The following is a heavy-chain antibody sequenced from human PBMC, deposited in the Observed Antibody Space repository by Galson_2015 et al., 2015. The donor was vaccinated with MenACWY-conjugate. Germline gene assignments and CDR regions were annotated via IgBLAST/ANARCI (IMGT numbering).Heavy chain of an antibody. J-gene: IGHJ4*02. CDR1: GDSVSSHSAA. D-gene: IGHD2-2*01. CDR3: AREAMFSTNFYAIDS. CDR2: TYYKSKWYH. V-gene: IGHV6-1*01. Sequence: CAISGDSVSSHSAAWNWIRQAPSRGLEWLGRTYYKSKWYHDYAASVRSRVTLNPDTSKNLITLQLSSLTPDDAAVYYCAREAMFSTNFYAIDSWGQGTLVNVS.